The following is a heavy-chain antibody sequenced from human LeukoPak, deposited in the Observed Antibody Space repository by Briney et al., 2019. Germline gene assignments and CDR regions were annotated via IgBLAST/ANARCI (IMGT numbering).Heavy chain of an antibody. D-gene: IGHD3-9*01. J-gene: IGHJ4*02. V-gene: IGHV1-18*01. CDR2: IGTYDGHT. CDR1: GYSFTDYI. Sequence: ASVKVSCKTSGYSFTDYIIAWVRQAPGQGLEWLGWIGTYDGHTSYAQRVQGRVTMTTDTSTSTAYMELRSLRSDDTAVYYCARESYDILTGYQTFDYWGQGTLVTVSS. CDR3: ARESYDILTGYQTFDY.